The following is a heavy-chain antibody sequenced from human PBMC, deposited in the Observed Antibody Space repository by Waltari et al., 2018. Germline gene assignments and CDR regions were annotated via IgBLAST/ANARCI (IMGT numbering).Heavy chain of an antibody. D-gene: IGHD5-18*01. CDR2: IYSGGNT. Sequence: EVQLVESGGGMIQSGGSLRLSCEASGLTVRRNYMSWVRQAPGKGLEWLSAIYSGGNTFYADSVKGRFNISIDNSKNTLYLQMNSLRVDDTAVYYCARDDSYGQFMRFDFWGQGTVVTVSS. CDR3: ARDDSYGQFMRFDF. CDR1: GLTVRRNY. V-gene: IGHV3-53*01. J-gene: IGHJ4*02.